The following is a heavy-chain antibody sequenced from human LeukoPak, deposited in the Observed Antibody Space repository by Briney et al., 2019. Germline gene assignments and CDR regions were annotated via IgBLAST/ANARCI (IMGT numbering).Heavy chain of an antibody. CDR2: IYYSGST. J-gene: IGHJ3*02. D-gene: IGHD6-13*01. Sequence: SETLSLTCTVSGGSISSYYWSWIRQPPGKGLEWIGYIYYSGSTNYNPSLKSRVTIPVDTSKNQFSLKLSSVTAADTAVYYCARQGIAAAEAFDIWGQGTMVTVSS. CDR1: GGSISSYY. CDR3: ARQGIAAAEAFDI. V-gene: IGHV4-59*08.